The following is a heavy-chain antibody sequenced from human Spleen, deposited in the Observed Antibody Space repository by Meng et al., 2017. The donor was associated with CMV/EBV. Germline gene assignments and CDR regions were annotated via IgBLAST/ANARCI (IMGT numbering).Heavy chain of an antibody. CDR3: ARTPTRRHYYDSSGYVFDF. V-gene: IGHV3-33*01. CDR2: IWYDGSKT. Sequence: GESLKISCAASGFIFNNYHMNWVRQAPGKGLEFVALIWYDGSKTYYADSVKGRFTLSRDNSNNTVYLQMNSLRAEDTAVYYCARTPTRRHYYDSSGYVFDFWGQGTTVTVSS. J-gene: IGHJ3*01. CDR1: GFIFNNYH. D-gene: IGHD3-22*01.